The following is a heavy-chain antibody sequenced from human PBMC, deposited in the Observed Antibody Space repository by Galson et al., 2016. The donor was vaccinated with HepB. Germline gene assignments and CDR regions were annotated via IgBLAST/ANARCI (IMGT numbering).Heavy chain of an antibody. CDR2: IKGDGSLK. V-gene: IGHV3-7*03. CDR1: GLRFSDLW. Sequence: SLRLSCAVSGLRFSDLWMDWVRQAPGKGLEWVANIKGDGSLKFDVDSVRGRFTISRDNARASLYLQMHSLRVEDTAVYYCAKELTTVTTNFGMDVWGKGTTVSVTS. J-gene: IGHJ6*04. D-gene: IGHD4-17*01. CDR3: AKELTTVTTNFGMDV.